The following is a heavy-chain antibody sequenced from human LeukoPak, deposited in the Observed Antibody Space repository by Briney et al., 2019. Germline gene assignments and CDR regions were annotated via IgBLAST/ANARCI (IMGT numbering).Heavy chain of an antibody. CDR3: AREKVGATFREPFDY. CDR2: INPSGGST. CDR1: GYTFTSYC. J-gene: IGHJ4*02. D-gene: IGHD1-26*01. Sequence: ASVKVSCKASGYTFTSYCMHWVRQAPGQGLEWMGIINPSGGSTSYAQKFQGRVTMTRDTSTSTVYMELSSLRSEDTAVYYCAREKVGATFREPFDYWGQGTLVTVSS. V-gene: IGHV1-46*01.